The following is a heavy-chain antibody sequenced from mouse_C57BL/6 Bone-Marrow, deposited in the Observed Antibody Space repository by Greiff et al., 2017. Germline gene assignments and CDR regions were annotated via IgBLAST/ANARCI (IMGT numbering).Heavy chain of an antibody. J-gene: IGHJ3*01. D-gene: IGHD1-1*01. CDR2: IHPNSGST. CDR1: GYTFTSYW. Sequence: QVQLQQPGAELVKPGASVKLSCKASGYTFTSYWMHWVKQRPGQGLEWIGMIHPNSGSTNYNEKFKSKATLTVDKSSSTAYVQLSSLTSEDSAVYYCARSTGVVTDYWGQGTLVTVSA. V-gene: IGHV1-64*01. CDR3: ARSTGVVTDY.